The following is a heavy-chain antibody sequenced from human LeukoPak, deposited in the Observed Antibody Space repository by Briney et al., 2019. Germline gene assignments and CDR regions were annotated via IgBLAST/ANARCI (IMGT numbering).Heavy chain of an antibody. Sequence: GGSLRLSCAASGFTFSSYAMHWVRQAPGKGLEWVAVISYDGSNKYYADSVKGRFTISRDNSKNTLYLQMNSLRAEDTAVYYCARDGRYRGSPEPWHYFDYWGQGTLVTVSS. CDR1: GFTFSSYA. CDR3: ARDGRYRGSPEPWHYFDY. CDR2: ISYDGSNK. V-gene: IGHV3-30*04. J-gene: IGHJ4*02. D-gene: IGHD5-12*01.